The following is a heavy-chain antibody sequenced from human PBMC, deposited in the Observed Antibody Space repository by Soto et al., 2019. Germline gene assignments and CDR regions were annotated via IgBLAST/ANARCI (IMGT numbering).Heavy chain of an antibody. D-gene: IGHD1-26*01. Sequence: GSLRLSCAASGFTFSSYSMNWVRQAPGKGLEWVSSISSSSSYIYYADSVKGRFTISRDNAKNSLYLQMNSLRAEDTAVYYCASPTGVGATMSDYWGQGTLVTVSS. J-gene: IGHJ4*02. CDR1: GFTFSSYS. CDR3: ASPTGVGATMSDY. V-gene: IGHV3-21*01. CDR2: ISSSSSYI.